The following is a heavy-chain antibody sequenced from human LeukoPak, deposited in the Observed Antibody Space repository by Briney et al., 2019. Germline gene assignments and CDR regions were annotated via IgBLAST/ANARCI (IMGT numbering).Heavy chain of an antibody. CDR2: ISGSGGST. CDR3: AKDSEQLPENWFDP. CDR1: GFTFSSYA. D-gene: IGHD6-13*01. J-gene: IGHJ5*02. Sequence: GGSLRLSCAASGFTFSSYAMSWVRQAPGKGLEWVAAISGSGGSTYYAGSVKGRFTIPRDNSKNTPYLQVNSLRAEDTAVYYCAKDSEQLPENWFDPWGQGTLVTVSS. V-gene: IGHV3-23*01.